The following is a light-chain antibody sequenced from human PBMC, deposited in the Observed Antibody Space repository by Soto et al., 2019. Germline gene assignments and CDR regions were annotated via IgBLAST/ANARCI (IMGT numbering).Light chain of an antibody. Sequence: EIQMTQSPSTLSSSVGERVTITCRASQSISSWLAWYQQKPGKAPKLLIYNASSLESGVPARFSGSGSGTEFTLTISSLQPDDFATYYCQQYNSYPWTFGQGTKVEIK. J-gene: IGKJ1*01. CDR3: QQYNSYPWT. CDR2: NAS. CDR1: QSISSW. V-gene: IGKV1-5*03.